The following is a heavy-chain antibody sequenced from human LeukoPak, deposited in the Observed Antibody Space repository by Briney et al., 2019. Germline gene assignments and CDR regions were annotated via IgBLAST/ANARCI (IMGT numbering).Heavy chain of an antibody. CDR3: ARDPYSGNYGDYYYYYMDV. CDR1: GFTFNTYN. J-gene: IGHJ6*03. Sequence: GESLRLSCVASGFTFNTYNMNWVRPAPGKGLEWVSSITSSSSYIYYADSVKGRFTISRDNAKSSLYLQMNSLRDEDTAVYYCARDPYSGNYGDYYYYYMDVWGKGTTVTISS. D-gene: IGHD1-26*01. CDR2: ITSSSSYI. V-gene: IGHV3-21*01.